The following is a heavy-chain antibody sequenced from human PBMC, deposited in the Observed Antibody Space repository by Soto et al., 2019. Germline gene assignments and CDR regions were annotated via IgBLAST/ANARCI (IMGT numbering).Heavy chain of an antibody. CDR1: GFTFRTYA. J-gene: IGHJ4*02. V-gene: IGHV3-23*01. CDR2: IFGSGGGI. D-gene: IGHD2-8*01. Sequence: PGGSLRLSCAASGFTFRTYAMSWVRQAPGEGLEWVSGIFGSGGGISYADSVKGRFSISRDNSNNMLYLQMHSLRAEDTAVYYYAKDRKPDGRWPFAHWGQGTLVPVSS. CDR3: AKDRKPDGRWPFAH.